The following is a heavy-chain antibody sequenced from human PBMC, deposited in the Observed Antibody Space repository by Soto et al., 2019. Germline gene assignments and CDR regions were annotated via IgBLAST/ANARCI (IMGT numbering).Heavy chain of an antibody. CDR3: ARPLVAPVAGPYYYGMDV. CDR1: GFTFNSYG. J-gene: IGHJ6*02. V-gene: IGHV3-33*01. CDR2: IWYDGNTK. D-gene: IGHD6-19*01. Sequence: QIQLVESGGGVVQPGRSLRLSCTASGFTFNSYGFNWVRQAPGKGLELVAVIWYDGNTKYYADSVKGRFTISRDNLRSTVYLQMNSLTAEDTAVYYCARPLVAPVAGPYYYGMDVWGQGTTVTVSS.